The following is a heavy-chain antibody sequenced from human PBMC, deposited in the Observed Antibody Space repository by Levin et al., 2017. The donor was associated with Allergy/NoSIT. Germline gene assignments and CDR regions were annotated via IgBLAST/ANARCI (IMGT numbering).Heavy chain of an antibody. D-gene: IGHD3-10*01. CDR3: ARDLTLLRGVCDY. J-gene: IGHJ4*02. CDR1: GYTFTGYY. Sequence: ASVKVSCKASGYTFTGYYMHWVRQAPGQGLEWMGWINPNSGGTNYAQEFQDRVTMTRDTSISTAHMELSRLRSDDTAVYYCARDLTLLRGVCDYWGQGTLVTVSS. V-gene: IGHV1-2*02. CDR2: INPNSGGT.